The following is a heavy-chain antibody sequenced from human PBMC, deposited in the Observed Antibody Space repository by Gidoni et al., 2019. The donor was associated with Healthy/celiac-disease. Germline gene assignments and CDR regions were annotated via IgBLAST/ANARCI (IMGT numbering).Heavy chain of an antibody. V-gene: IGHV4-31*03. CDR3: ATSYYYDSSGYHY. CDR1: GGSISSGGYY. CDR2: IYYSGST. D-gene: IGHD3-22*01. J-gene: IGHJ4*02. Sequence: QVQLQESGPGLVTPSQTLSLPCTVSGGSISSGGYYWSWLRQHPGKGLEWIGYIYYSGSTYYNPSLKSRVTISVDTSKNQFSLKLSSVTAADTAVYYCATSYYYDSSGYHYWGQGTLVTVSS.